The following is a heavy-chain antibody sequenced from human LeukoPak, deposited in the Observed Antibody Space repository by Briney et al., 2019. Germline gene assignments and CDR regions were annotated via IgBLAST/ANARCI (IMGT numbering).Heavy chain of an antibody. D-gene: IGHD3-22*01. CDR3: ARDAYDSSGYYYFDY. V-gene: IGHV3-48*02. J-gene: IGHJ4*02. CDR1: GFTFSTYD. CDR2: ITGSSSTI. Sequence: GGSLRLSCAASGFTFSTYDMNWVRQAPGKGLEWISYITGSSSTIYYADSVKGRFTISRDNAKNSLYLHMNSLRDEDTAVYYYARDAYDSSGYYYFDYWGQGTLVTVSS.